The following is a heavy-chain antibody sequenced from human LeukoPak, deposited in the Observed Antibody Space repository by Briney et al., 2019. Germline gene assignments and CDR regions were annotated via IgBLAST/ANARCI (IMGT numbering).Heavy chain of an antibody. Sequence: SETLSLTCAVYGGSFSGYYWSWIRQPPGKGLEWIGEIYHSGSTNYNPSLKSRVTISVDKSKNQFSLKLSSVTAADTAVYYCARGAEDYVWGSYRVASPTRYGMDVWGQGTTVTVSS. J-gene: IGHJ6*02. D-gene: IGHD3-16*02. CDR1: GGSFSGYY. CDR2: IYHSGST. CDR3: ARGAEDYVWGSYRVASPTRYGMDV. V-gene: IGHV4-34*01.